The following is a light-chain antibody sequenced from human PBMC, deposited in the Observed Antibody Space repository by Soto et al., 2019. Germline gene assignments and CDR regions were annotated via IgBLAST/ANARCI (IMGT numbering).Light chain of an antibody. CDR3: QQYHTWPIT. CDR2: GAS. CDR1: QGVSRK. J-gene: IGKJ4*01. Sequence: EIVMTQSPATLSVSPGERVTFSWRASQGVSRKLAWYQHKPGQAPRLLISGASTGATGIPARFSGSGSGTEFTLTISSLQSEYCAIYYCQQYHTWPITFGGGTKVDIK. V-gene: IGKV3-15*01.